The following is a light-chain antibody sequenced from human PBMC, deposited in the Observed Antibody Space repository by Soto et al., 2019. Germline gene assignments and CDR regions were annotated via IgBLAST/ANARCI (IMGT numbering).Light chain of an antibody. CDR1: SDFVGSFSL. J-gene: IGLJ1*01. Sequence: QSVLAQTASVSGSPGQSITISCTGNSDFVGSFSLVSWYHHHPGKAPKVTISEGHRRPSGVPDRFSGSSSVTTASLTISGLQADDEADYYCCLYVGATTYVFGTGTKVTVL. V-gene: IGLV2-23*01. CDR3: CLYVGATTYV. CDR2: EGH.